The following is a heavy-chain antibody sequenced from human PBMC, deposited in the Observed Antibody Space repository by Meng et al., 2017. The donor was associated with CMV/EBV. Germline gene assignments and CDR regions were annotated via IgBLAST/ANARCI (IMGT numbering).Heavy chain of an antibody. J-gene: IGHJ4*02. Sequence: GESLKISCAASGFTFSSYAMHWVRQAPGKGLEWVAVISYDGSNKYCADSVKGRFTISRDNSKNTLYLQMNSLRAEDTAVYYCARDYYGSGTDGFDYWGQGTLVTVSS. CDR2: ISYDGSNK. CDR1: GFTFSSYA. V-gene: IGHV3-30-3*01. CDR3: ARDYYGSGTDGFDY. D-gene: IGHD3-10*01.